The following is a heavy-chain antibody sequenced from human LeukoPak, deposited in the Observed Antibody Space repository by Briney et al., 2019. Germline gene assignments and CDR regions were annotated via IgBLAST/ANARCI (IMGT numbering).Heavy chain of an antibody. CDR3: ARPIAVAGPFDY. CDR2: IYYSGST. D-gene: IGHD6-19*01. Sequence: SETLSLTCTVSGGSISSGGYYWSWIRQHPGKGLEWIGYIYYSGSTNYNPSLKSRVTISVDTSKNQFSLKLSSVTAADTAVYYCARPIAVAGPFDYWGQGTLVTVSS. V-gene: IGHV4-31*03. CDR1: GGSISSGGYY. J-gene: IGHJ4*02.